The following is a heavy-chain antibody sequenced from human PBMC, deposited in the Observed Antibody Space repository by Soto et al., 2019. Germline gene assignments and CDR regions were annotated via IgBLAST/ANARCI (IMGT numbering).Heavy chain of an antibody. CDR1: GGSFSGYY. V-gene: IGHV4-34*01. J-gene: IGHJ1*01. D-gene: IGHD3-16*01. Sequence: SETLSLTCAVYGGSFSGYYWSWIRQPPGKGLEWIGEINHSGSTNYNPSLKSRVTISVDTSKNQFSLKLSSVTAADTAVYYCARGGRDTTFGGVMVTEYFQHWGQGNLVTVSS. CDR2: INHSGST. CDR3: ARGGRDTTFGGVMVTEYFQH.